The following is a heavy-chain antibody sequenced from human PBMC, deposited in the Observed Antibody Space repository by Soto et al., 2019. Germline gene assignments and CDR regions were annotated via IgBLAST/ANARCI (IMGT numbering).Heavy chain of an antibody. D-gene: IGHD4-4*01. CDR1: GFTFSSYS. Sequence: EVQLVESGGGLVQPGGSLRLSCSASGFTFSSYSMNWVRPAPGKELEWLSYISGSGNTMYYADSVKGRFTIARDNAQKSLYLQLNNLRDDDTAMYYCARDPKSGNQKLYFDYWGQGTLVTVSS. CDR2: ISGSGNTM. J-gene: IGHJ4*02. CDR3: ARDPKSGNQKLYFDY. V-gene: IGHV3-48*02.